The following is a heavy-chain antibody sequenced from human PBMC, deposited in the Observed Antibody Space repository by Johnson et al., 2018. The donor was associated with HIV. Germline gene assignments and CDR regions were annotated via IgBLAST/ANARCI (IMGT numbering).Heavy chain of an antibody. Sequence: VQLVESGGGLIQPGGSLRLSCAASGFTVSSKYMSWVRQAPGKGLEWVSVIYTGGNPYYANSVKGRFTISSHNSKNTLYLQVDSLRVEDTAVDYCARGEGADCGGDCYYAFDIWGQGTMVTVSS. J-gene: IGHJ3*02. CDR1: GFTVSSKY. CDR3: ARGEGADCGGDCYYAFDI. D-gene: IGHD2-21*02. CDR2: IYTGGNP. V-gene: IGHV3-53*01.